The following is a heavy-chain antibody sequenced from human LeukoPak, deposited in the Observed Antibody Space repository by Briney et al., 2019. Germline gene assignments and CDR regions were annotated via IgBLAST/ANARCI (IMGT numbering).Heavy chain of an antibody. Sequence: ASVKVSCKASGYTFTSYGISWVRQAPGQGLEWMGWISAYNGNTNYAQKLQGRVTMTTDTSTSTAYMELRSLRSDDTAVYYCARDSYDILTGYYNPGFDYWGQGTLVTVSS. CDR3: ARDSYDILTGYYNPGFDY. CDR1: GYTFTSYG. V-gene: IGHV1-18*01. D-gene: IGHD3-9*01. J-gene: IGHJ4*02. CDR2: ISAYNGNT.